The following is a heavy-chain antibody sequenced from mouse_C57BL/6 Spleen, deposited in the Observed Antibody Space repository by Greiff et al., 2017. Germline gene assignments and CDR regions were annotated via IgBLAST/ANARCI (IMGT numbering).Heavy chain of an antibody. CDR3: ARDLNYGSSPYFDY. J-gene: IGHJ2*01. Sequence: EVQRVESEGGLVQPGSSMKLSCTASGFTFSDYYMAWVRQVPEKGLEWVANINYDGSSTYYLDSLKSRFIISRDNAKNILYLQMSRLKSEDTATYYCARDLNYGSSPYFDYWGQGTTLTVSS. CDR2: INYDGSST. CDR1: GFTFSDYY. V-gene: IGHV5-16*01. D-gene: IGHD1-1*01.